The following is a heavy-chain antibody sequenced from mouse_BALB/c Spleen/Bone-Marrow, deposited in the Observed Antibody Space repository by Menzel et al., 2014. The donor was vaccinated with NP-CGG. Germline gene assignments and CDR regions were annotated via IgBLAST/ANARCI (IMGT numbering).Heavy chain of an antibody. CDR3: ARQYGNYWFAY. J-gene: IGHJ3*01. CDR2: INPDSSTI. CDR1: GFDFXRDW. D-gene: IGHD2-10*02. Sequence: EVQGVESGGGLVQPGGSLKVSCAASGFDFXRDWMSWVRQAPGKGLEWIGEINPDSSTINYTPSLKDKFIISRDNAKNTLYLQMSKVRSEDTALYYCARQYGNYWFAYWGQGTLVTVSA. V-gene: IGHV4-1*02.